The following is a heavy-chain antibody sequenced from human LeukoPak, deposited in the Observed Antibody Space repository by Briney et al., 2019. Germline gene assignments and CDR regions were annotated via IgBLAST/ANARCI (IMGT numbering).Heavy chain of an antibody. V-gene: IGHV3-33*01. J-gene: IGHJ4*02. CDR3: ARDLSWFGEFDY. CDR2: IWYDGSNK. Sequence: QPGRSLRLSCAASGFTFSSYGMHWVRQAPGKGLEWVAVIWYDGSNKYYADSVKGRFTISRDNSKNTLYLQMNSLRAEDTAVYYCARDLSWFGEFDYWGQGTLVTVSS. D-gene: IGHD3-10*01. CDR1: GFTFSSYG.